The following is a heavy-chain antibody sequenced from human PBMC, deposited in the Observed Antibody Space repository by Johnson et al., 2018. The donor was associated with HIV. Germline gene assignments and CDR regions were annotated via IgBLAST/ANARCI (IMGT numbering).Heavy chain of an antibody. CDR1: GFTFSYAW. J-gene: IGHJ3*02. Sequence: VQLVESGGGVVQPGRSLRLSCAASGFTFSYAWMSWVRQAPGKGLEWIGRIKSKTDGGTAEYAAPVKDRFTISRDDSKNTLYLQMNSLKTEDTADYYCVRDQGSGWPTNAFDIWGRGTRVTVSS. D-gene: IGHD6-19*01. CDR2: IKSKTDGGTA. V-gene: IGHV3-15*01. CDR3: VRDQGSGWPTNAFDI.